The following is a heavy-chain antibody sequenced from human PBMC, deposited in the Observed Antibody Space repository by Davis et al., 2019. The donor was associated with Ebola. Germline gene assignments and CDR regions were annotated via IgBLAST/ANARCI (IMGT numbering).Heavy chain of an antibody. V-gene: IGHV4-34*01. D-gene: IGHD6-13*01. J-gene: IGHJ6*03. CDR3: ARWEQLVSATGGYYYMDV. CDR1: GGSFSGYY. CDR2: INHIGDT. Sequence: SETLSLTCAVYGGSFSGYYWTWIRQSPGKGLEWIGEINHIGDTNYIPSLKSRVTMSLDTSKNQFSLKLSSVTAADTAVYYCARWEQLVSATGGYYYMDVWGKGTTVTVSS.